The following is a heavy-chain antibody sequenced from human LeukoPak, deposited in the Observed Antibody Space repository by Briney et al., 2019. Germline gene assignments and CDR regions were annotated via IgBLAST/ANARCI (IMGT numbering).Heavy chain of an antibody. D-gene: IGHD6-19*01. J-gene: IGHJ4*02. CDR2: IQQDGSEK. CDR1: GFTFSTYW. CDR3: ARGRRSDSSGPPYFDY. V-gene: IGHV3-7*01. Sequence: GGSLRLSCAASGFTFSTYWMSWVRQAPGKGLEWVANIQQDGSEKYYVDSVKGRFTISRDNAKNSLYLQMNSLRAEDTAVYYCARGRRSDSSGPPYFDYWGQGTLVTVSS.